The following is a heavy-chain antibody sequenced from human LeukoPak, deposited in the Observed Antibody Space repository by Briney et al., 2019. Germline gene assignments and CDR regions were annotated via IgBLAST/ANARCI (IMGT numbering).Heavy chain of an antibody. CDR2: ISIAGDP. J-gene: IGHJ3*02. V-gene: IGHV3-13*05. CDR3: AGQARPGAAEGAFDI. Sequence: GGSLRLSCTASGFTFSSYDMHWVRQDKVKGLEWVSAISIAGDPYYLGSVKGRFTISSENAKNSFYLQMNGLRAEDTAVYYCAGQARPGAAEGAFDIWGQGTMVTVSS. D-gene: IGHD2-2*01. CDR1: GFTFSSYD.